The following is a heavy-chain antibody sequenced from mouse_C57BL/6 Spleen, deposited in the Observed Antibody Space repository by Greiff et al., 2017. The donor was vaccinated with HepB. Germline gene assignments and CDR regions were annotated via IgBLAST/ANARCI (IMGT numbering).Heavy chain of an antibody. J-gene: IGHJ2*01. V-gene: IGHV1-69*01. Sequence: VQLQQPGAELVMPGASVKLSCKASGYTFTSYWMHWVKQRPGQGLEWIGEIDPSDSYTNYNQKFKGKSTLTVDKSSSTAYMQLSSLTSEDSAVDYCALITTVGVDYWGQGTTLTVSS. D-gene: IGHD1-1*01. CDR3: ALITTVGVDY. CDR2: IDPSDSYT. CDR1: GYTFTSYW.